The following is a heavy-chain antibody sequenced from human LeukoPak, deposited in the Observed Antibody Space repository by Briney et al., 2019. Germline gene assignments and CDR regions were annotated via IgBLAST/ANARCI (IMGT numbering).Heavy chain of an antibody. V-gene: IGHV3-53*01. J-gene: IGHJ3*02. CDR3: ARARDSSGWYRAFDI. CDR2: IYSGGST. Sequence: QSGGSLRLSCAASGFTVSSNYMSWVRQAPGKGLEWVSVIYSGGSTYYADSVKGRFTISRDNSKNTLYLQMNSLRAEDTAVYYCARARDSSGWYRAFDIWGQGTMVTVSS. D-gene: IGHD6-19*01. CDR1: GFTVSSNY.